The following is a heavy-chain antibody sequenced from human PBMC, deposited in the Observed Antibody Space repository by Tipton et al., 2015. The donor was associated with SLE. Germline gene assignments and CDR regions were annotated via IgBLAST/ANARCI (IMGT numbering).Heavy chain of an antibody. Sequence: SLRLSCAASGFTFDDYAMHWVRQAPGKGLEWVSGISWNSGSIGYADSVKGRFTISRDNAKNSLYLQMNSLRAEDTALYYCAKDHRFLEWPIPGYTDVWGKGTTVTVSS. D-gene: IGHD3-3*01. CDR2: ISWNSGSI. V-gene: IGHV3-9*01. CDR1: GFTFDDYA. CDR3: AKDHRFLEWPIPGYTDV. J-gene: IGHJ6*03.